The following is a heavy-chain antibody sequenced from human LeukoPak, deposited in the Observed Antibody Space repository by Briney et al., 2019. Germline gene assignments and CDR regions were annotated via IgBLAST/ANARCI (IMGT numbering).Heavy chain of an antibody. CDR2: IKPDVSEK. CDR1: GLTFSSYW. D-gene: IGHD3-22*01. CDR3: ARGGKFYYDSSGYPGDY. Sequence: GGSLSLSCVASGLTFSSYWISWVRQAPGQVLEWVANIKPDVSEKYYVDSVTGRFTISRDNVKNSMYLQMNSLRAEDTAVYYCARGGKFYYDSSGYPGDYWGQGTLVTVSS. J-gene: IGHJ4*02. V-gene: IGHV3-7*01.